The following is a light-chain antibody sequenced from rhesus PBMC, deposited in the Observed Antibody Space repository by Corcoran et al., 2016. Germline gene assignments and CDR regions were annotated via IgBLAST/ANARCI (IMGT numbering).Light chain of an antibody. Sequence: DIQMTQSPSSLSASVGYSVTLTCRASQDINGYLTWYQQEPGKAPKPLIASTSYLENGVPSRFSGSGSGTEVTLTINSLQPEDFATYHCQQYDSVPLTFGGVTKVEIK. V-gene: IGKV1-37*01. CDR3: QQYDSVPLT. CDR1: QDINGY. J-gene: IGKJ4*01. CDR2: STS.